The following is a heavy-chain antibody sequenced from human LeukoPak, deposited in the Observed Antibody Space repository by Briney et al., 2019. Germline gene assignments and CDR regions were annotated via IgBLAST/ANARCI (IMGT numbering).Heavy chain of an antibody. V-gene: IGHV1-69*13. J-gene: IGHJ6*02. Sequence: ASVKVSCKASGGTFSSYAISWVRQAPGQGLEWMGGIIPIFGTANYAQKFQGRVTITADESTSTAYMELSSLRSEDTAVYYCASGYCSSTSCYEGKNGGQAGYYGMDVWGQGTTVTVSS. CDR1: GGTFSSYA. CDR3: ASGYCSSTSCYEGKNGGQAGYYGMDV. D-gene: IGHD2-2*01. CDR2: IIPIFGTA.